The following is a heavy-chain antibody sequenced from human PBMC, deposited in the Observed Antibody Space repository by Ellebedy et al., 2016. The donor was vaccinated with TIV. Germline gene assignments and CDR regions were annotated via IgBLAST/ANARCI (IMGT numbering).Heavy chain of an antibody. D-gene: IGHD6-13*01. CDR3: ARQIDRSNWFLPGY. Sequence: GESLKIPCQAPGYSFSTYWIGRVRHVPGKGLEWRGVIYPGESDTRYRPSFQGQVTISADKSISTAYLQWSSRKATDTAMYYCARQIDRSNWFLPGYWGQGTLVTVSS. CDR2: IYPGESDT. CDR1: GYSFSTYW. V-gene: IGHV5-51*01. J-gene: IGHJ4*02.